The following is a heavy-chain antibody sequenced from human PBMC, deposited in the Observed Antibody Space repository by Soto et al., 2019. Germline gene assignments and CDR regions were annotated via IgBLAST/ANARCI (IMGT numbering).Heavy chain of an antibody. CDR1: GGSISSYY. J-gene: IGHJ4*02. CDR2: IYYSGRT. Sequence: SETLSLTCTVSGGSISSYYWSWFRQPPGKGLEWIGYIYYSGRTNYNPSLKSRVTISVDTSKNQFSLKLSSVTAADTAVYYCARGSMTTVVTLDYWGQGTLVT. D-gene: IGHD4-17*01. CDR3: ARGSMTTVVTLDY. V-gene: IGHV4-59*01.